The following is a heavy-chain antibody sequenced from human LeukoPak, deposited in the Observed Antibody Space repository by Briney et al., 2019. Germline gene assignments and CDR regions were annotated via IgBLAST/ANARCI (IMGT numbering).Heavy chain of an antibody. Sequence: GGSLRLSCAASGFTFSSYGMHWVRQAQGQGLEWVAFIRYDGSNKYYADSVKGRFTISRDNSKNTLYLQMNSLRAEDTAVYYCAKDFSSSWYGDYFDYWGQGTLVTVSS. CDR2: IRYDGSNK. V-gene: IGHV3-30*02. CDR1: GFTFSSYG. J-gene: IGHJ4*02. D-gene: IGHD6-13*01. CDR3: AKDFSSSWYGDYFDY.